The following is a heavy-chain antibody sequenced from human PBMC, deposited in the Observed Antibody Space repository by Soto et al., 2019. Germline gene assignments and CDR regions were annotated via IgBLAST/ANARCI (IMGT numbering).Heavy chain of an antibody. V-gene: IGHV4-34*01. D-gene: IGHD4-4*01. Sequence: SETLSLTCAVYGGSFSGYYCSWIRQPPGKGLEWIGEINHSGSTNYNPSLKSRVTISVDTSKNQFSLKLSSVTAADTAVYYCARSTVTTIGYYYYGMDVWGQGTTVTVSS. CDR1: GGSFSGYY. J-gene: IGHJ6*02. CDR2: INHSGST. CDR3: ARSTVTTIGYYYYGMDV.